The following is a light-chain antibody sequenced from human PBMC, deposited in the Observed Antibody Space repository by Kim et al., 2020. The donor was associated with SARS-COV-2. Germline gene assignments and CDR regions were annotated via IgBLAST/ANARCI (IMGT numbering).Light chain of an antibody. CDR3: QQYDSYPWT. Sequence: DIQMTQSPSTLSASVGDRVTITCRASQTIDSWLAWYSQTAGKAPKLLIYQASGLESGVPSRFSGSGSGTEFTLTISSLQPEDFATYYCQQYDSYPWTFGQGTKLEIK. V-gene: IGKV1-5*03. CDR2: QAS. J-gene: IGKJ1*01. CDR1: QTIDSW.